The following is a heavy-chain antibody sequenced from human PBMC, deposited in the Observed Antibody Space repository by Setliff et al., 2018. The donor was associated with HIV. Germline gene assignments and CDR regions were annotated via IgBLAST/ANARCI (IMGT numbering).Heavy chain of an antibody. D-gene: IGHD3-3*01. Sequence: ASVKVSCKSSGYTFTAHHIHWVRRAPGQGPEWMGWIIPKSGETSYAEKFRGRVTMTRDTSLSTAYMELSWLTSDDTAVYYCARVVDRDYDFWSAYEYWGQGTMVTVS. CDR2: IIPKSGET. V-gene: IGHV1-2*02. CDR3: ARVVDRDYDFWSAYEY. J-gene: IGHJ4*02. CDR1: GYTFTAHH.